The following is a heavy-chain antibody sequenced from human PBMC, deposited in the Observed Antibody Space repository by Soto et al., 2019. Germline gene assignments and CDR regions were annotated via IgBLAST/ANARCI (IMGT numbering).Heavy chain of an antibody. V-gene: IGHV4-34*01. CDR1: GGSFSGYY. CDR3: ARPYVDTAMARGAFDI. Sequence: SETLSLTCAVYGGSFSGYYWSWIRQPPGKGLEWIGEINHSGSTNYNPSLKSRVTISVDTSKNQFSLKLSSVTAADTAVYYCARPYVDTAMARGAFDIWGQGTMVTVSS. CDR2: INHSGST. J-gene: IGHJ3*02. D-gene: IGHD5-18*01.